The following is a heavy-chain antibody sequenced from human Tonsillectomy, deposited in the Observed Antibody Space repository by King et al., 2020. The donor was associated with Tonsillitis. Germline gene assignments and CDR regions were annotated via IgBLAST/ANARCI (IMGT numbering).Heavy chain of an antibody. CDR2: IGVAGDP. CDR3: ERGGVNWAGNWYFDL. J-gene: IGHJ2*01. V-gene: IGHV3-13*05. CDR1: GFTFSNYD. D-gene: IGHD7-27*01. Sequence: VQLVESGGGFVQPGGSLRLSCAASGFTFSNYDMHWVRQPTGKGLEWVSTIGVAGDPYYLGSVKGRFTISRENAKNSLYLQMNSLRAGDTAVYYCERGGVNWAGNWYFDLWGRGTLVTVSS.